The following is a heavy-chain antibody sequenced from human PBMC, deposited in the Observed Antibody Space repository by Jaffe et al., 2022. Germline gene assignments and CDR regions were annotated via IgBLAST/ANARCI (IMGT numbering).Heavy chain of an antibody. CDR3: AREVSDYGDYEGYYYYMDV. D-gene: IGHD4-17*01. CDR1: GFTFSSYE. CDR2: ISSSGSTI. J-gene: IGHJ6*03. V-gene: IGHV3-48*03. Sequence: EVQLVESGGGLVQPGGSLRLSCAASGFTFSSYEMNWVRQAPGKGLEWVSYISSSGSTIYYADSVKGRFTISRDNAKNSLYLQMNSLRAEDTAVYYCAREVSDYGDYEGYYYYMDVWGKGTTVTVSS.